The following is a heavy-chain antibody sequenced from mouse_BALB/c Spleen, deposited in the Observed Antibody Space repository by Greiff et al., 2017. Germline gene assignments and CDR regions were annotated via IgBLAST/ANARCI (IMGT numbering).Heavy chain of an antibody. V-gene: IGHV3-2*02. D-gene: IGHD2-2*01. Sequence: EVKLMESGPGLVKPSQSLSLTCTVTGYSITSDYAWNWIRQFPGNKLEWMGYISYSGSTSYNPSLKSRISITRDTSKNQFFLQLNSVTTEDTATYYCARGYDGGAWFAYWGQGTLVTVSA. J-gene: IGHJ3*01. CDR1: GYSITSDYA. CDR2: ISYSGST. CDR3: ARGYDGGAWFAY.